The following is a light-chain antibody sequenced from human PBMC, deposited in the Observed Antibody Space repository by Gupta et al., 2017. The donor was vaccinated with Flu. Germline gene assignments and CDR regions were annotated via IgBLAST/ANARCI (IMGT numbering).Light chain of an antibody. CDR2: EVS. V-gene: IGLV2-23*02. CDR3: CSYANTNTLV. CDR1: NSDVGSYNF. Sequence: SALTQPASVSGSPGQSITISCTGTNSDVGSYNFVSWYQQHPGKAPKSMIYEVSKRPSGVSNRFSGSKSGNTASLTISGLQAEDEADYYCCSYANTNTLVFGGGTKLTVL. J-gene: IGLJ3*02.